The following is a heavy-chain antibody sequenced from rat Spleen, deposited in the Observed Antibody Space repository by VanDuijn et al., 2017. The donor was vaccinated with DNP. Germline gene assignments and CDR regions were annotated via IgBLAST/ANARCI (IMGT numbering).Heavy chain of an antibody. D-gene: IGHD3-8*01. CDR3: TSNPHIRTAAPFDY. J-gene: IGHJ2*01. V-gene: IGHV5-19*01. CDR1: GFTFSNYG. Sequence: EVQLVESDGGLVQPGRSLKLSCAASGFTFSNYGMHWIRQAPTKGLEWVTSISPSGGSTYYRDSVKGRFTISRDNAKSTLYLQVNSLRSEDTATYFCTSNPHIRTAAPFDYWGQGVMVTVSS. CDR2: ISPSGGST.